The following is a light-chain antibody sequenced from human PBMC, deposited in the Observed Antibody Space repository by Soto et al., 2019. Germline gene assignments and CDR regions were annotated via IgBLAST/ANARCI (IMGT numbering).Light chain of an antibody. J-gene: IGKJ1*01. CDR2: DAS. Sequence: DIQMTQSPSTLSASVGDRVTITCRASQSISHWLAWYQQKPGQAPKLLIYDASNLQGGVPSRFSGSGSGTEFTLTISGLQPDDFATYCCQQYDSFPRTFGQGTKVEIK. V-gene: IGKV1-5*01. CDR3: QQYDSFPRT. CDR1: QSISHW.